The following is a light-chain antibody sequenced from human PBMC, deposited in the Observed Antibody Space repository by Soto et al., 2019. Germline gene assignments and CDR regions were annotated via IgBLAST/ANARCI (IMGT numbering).Light chain of an antibody. Sequence: EIVLTQSPATLSLSPGERATLSCRASQSVSSSLAWYQLKLGQAPRLLIYEASDRATGIPARFSGSGSGTDFTLIISSLEPEDFAVYYCQQGSTWPWTFGQGTKVEIK. CDR2: EAS. V-gene: IGKV3-11*01. CDR3: QQGSTWPWT. J-gene: IGKJ1*01. CDR1: QSVSSS.